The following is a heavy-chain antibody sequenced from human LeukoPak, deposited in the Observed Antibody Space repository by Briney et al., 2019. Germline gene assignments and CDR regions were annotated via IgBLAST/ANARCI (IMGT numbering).Heavy chain of an antibody. J-gene: IGHJ4*02. CDR2: IYSRGNT. CDR1: GFTVSSNY. Sequence: GGSLRLSCAASGFTVSSNYMSWVRQAPGKGLEEVSVIYSRGNTYYSDSVKGRFTISRDNSKNTLYLRMNGLRAEDAAVYYCARDQRGDGINYFAYWGQGTLVTVSS. CDR3: ARDQRGDGINYFAY. D-gene: IGHD1-14*01. V-gene: IGHV3-53*01.